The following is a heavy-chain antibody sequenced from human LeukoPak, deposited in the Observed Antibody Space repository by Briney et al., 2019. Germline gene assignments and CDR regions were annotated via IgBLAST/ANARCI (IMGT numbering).Heavy chain of an antibody. CDR3: AKGAITMVRGVNDAFDI. V-gene: IGHV3-33*06. Sequence: AGGSLRLSCAASGFTFSSYGMHWVRQAPGKGLEWVAVIWYDGSNKYYADSVKGRFTISRDNSKNTLYLQMNSLRAEDTAVYYCAKGAITMVRGVNDAFDIWGQGTMVTVSS. D-gene: IGHD3-10*01. CDR1: GFTFSSYG. CDR2: IWYDGSNK. J-gene: IGHJ3*02.